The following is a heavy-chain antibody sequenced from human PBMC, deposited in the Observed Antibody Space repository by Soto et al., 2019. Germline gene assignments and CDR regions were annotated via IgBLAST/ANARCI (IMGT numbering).Heavy chain of an antibody. J-gene: IGHJ3*02. D-gene: IGHD2-15*01. Sequence: SSDTLSLTCTVSGGSISSFYWSWIRQPPGKGLEWIAYIYYSGSTYYNPSLKSRVTISADTSKNQFSLKLSSVTAADTAVYYCARDNPRGLGYCSGGSCYRPDAFDIWGQGTMVTVSS. CDR3: ARDNPRGLGYCSGGSCYRPDAFDI. CDR1: GGSISSFY. CDR2: IYYSGST. V-gene: IGHV4-59*12.